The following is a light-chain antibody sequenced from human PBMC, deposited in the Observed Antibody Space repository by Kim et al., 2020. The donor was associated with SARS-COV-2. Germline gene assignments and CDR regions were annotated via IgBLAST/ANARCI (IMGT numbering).Light chain of an antibody. J-gene: IGKJ1*01. CDR3: QKYNSALRT. V-gene: IGKV1-27*01. Sequence: DIQMTQSPASLSASVGDRVTITCLASQAISNYLAWYQQKPGQVPRLLIYAASNLQSGVPSRFSGSGSGTDFTLTISSLQPEDVATYYCQKYNSALRTFGQGTKVDIK. CDR2: AAS. CDR1: QAISNY.